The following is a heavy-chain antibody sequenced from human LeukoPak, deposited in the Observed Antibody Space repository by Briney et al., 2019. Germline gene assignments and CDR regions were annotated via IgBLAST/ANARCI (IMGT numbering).Heavy chain of an antibody. CDR2: IYSSGNT. Sequence: SETLSLTCTVSRGSISSYYWSWIRQPAGKGLEWIGRIYSSGNTNYNPSLKSRVTMSVDTSMNQFSLKLSSVTAADTAVYYCARFYGDYRNWFDPWGQGTLVTVSS. CDR3: ARFYGDYRNWFDP. J-gene: IGHJ5*02. V-gene: IGHV4-4*07. CDR1: RGSISSYY. D-gene: IGHD4-17*01.